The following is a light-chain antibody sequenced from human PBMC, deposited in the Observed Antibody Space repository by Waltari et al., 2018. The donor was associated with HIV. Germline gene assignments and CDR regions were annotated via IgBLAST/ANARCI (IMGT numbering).Light chain of an antibody. CDR3: QQYYSIPRT. Sequence: DIVLTQSPDSLAVSLGERATIHCTSSRSVLYTSNNKNYLAWYQHKPGQPPKLLIYWASTRQSGVPDRFSGSGSGTDFTLAINNLQAEDVAVYYCQQYYSIPRTFGQGTKVEIK. CDR1: RSVLYTSNNKNY. CDR2: WAS. V-gene: IGKV4-1*01. J-gene: IGKJ1*01.